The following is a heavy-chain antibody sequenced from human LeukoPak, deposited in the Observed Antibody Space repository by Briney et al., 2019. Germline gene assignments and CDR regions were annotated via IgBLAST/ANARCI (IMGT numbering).Heavy chain of an antibody. CDR3: ARGVGARSSYYYGMDV. Sequence: SETLSLTCTVSGGSISSYYWSWIRQPPGKGLEWIGEINHSGSTNYNPSLKSRVTISVDTSKNQFSLKLTSVTAADTAVYYCARGVGARSSYYYGMDVWGQGTTVTVSS. D-gene: IGHD1-26*01. V-gene: IGHV4-34*01. J-gene: IGHJ6*02. CDR1: GGSISSYY. CDR2: INHSGST.